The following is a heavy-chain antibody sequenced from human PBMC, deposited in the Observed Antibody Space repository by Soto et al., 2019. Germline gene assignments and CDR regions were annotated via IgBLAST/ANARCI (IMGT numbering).Heavy chain of an antibody. CDR3: ARHSVRKWFGP. Sequence: SESLSLTCILAGGSVSSISYYWGWIRQPPGKGLEWIGSIYYSGSTYYNPSPKSRVTLSVDTSKNQFSLKLSSLTAADAVVFYCARHSVRKWFGPWGQRTLVTVS. CDR2: IYYSGST. D-gene: IGHD3-10*02. V-gene: IGHV4-39*01. CDR1: GGSVSSISYY. J-gene: IGHJ5*02.